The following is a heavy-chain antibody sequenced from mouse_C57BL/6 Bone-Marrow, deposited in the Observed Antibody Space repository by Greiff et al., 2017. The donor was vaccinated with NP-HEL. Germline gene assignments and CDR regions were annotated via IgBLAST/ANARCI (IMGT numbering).Heavy chain of an antibody. D-gene: IGHD2-2*01. Sequence: EVQLVESGPGLAKPSQTLSLPCSVTGYSITSDYWNWIRKFPGNKLEYMGYISYSGSTYYNPSLKSRISITRDTSKNQYYLQLNSVTTEDTATYYCARSPLWLRRNYYAMDYWGQGTSVTVSS. V-gene: IGHV3-8*01. CDR1: GYSITSDY. CDR2: ISYSGST. J-gene: IGHJ4*01. CDR3: ARSPLWLRRNYYAMDY.